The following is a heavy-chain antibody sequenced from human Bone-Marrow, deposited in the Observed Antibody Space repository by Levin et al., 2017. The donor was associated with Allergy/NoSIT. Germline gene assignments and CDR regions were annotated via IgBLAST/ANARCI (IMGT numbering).Heavy chain of an antibody. CDR3: SKEDWSDGPGLYFNY. D-gene: IGHD1-1*01. CDR1: GFRFNIEA. Sequence: GGSLRLSCVGSGFRFNIEAMSWVRQTPGKGLEWVASSGSSTLYADSVRGRFTISRDDSKNTLFLQMDSLRVEDTAVYYCSKEDWSDGPGLYFNYWGQGSLVTVSS. V-gene: IGHV3-23*05. J-gene: IGHJ4*02. CDR2: SGSST.